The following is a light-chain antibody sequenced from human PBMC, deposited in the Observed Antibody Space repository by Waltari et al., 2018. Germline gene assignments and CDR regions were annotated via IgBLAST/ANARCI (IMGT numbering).Light chain of an antibody. V-gene: IGKV2-28*01. CDR2: LGS. Sequence: DIVMTQSPLSLPVPPGEPASISCRSSQSLLHSNGYNYLDWYLQKPGQSPQLLIYLGSNRASGVPDRFSGSGSGTDFTLKISRVEAEDVGVYYCMQALQPTFGQGTKVEIK. CDR3: MQALQPT. CDR1: QSLLHSNGYNY. J-gene: IGKJ1*01.